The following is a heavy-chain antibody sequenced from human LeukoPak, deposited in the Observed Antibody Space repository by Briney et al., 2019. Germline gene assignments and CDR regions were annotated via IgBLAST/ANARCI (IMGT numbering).Heavy chain of an antibody. Sequence: GGTLRLSCAASGFTFSSYSMNWVRQAPGKGLEWVSYISSDSRTIYYADSVKGRFTISRDNAKNSLYLQMKSLRDEDTAVYYCARYGSGTSYITNYFDYWGQGTLVTVSS. CDR2: ISSDSRTI. CDR3: ARYGSGTSYITNYFDY. CDR1: GFTFSSYS. D-gene: IGHD3-10*01. J-gene: IGHJ4*02. V-gene: IGHV3-48*02.